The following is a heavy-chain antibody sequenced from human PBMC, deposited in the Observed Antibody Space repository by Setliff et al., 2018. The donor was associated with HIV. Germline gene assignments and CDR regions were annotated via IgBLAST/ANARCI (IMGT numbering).Heavy chain of an antibody. CDR2: VFYTGFA. CDR3: ARQVSIPGVAITPVDY. D-gene: IGHD5-12*01. CDR1: GGSIRSYY. Sequence: SETLSLTCTVSGGSIRSYYWSWIRQSPGKGLEWIGYVFYTGFAAYNPSLKSRLTISVDTSKSQFSLRLTSVTAADTAIYYCARQVSIPGVAITPVDYWGQGALVTVSS. V-gene: IGHV4-59*08. J-gene: IGHJ4*02.